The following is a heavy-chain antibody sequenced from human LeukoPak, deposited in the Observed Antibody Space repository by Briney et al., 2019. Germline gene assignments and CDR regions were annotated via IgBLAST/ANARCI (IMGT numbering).Heavy chain of an antibody. CDR1: GYTFTGHY. D-gene: IGHD6-13*01. V-gene: IGHV1-2*02. CDR2: INPHKGGT. J-gene: IGHJ5*01. Sequence: GASVRLSCKASGYTFTGHYLHWVRHAPGQGLVWMGWINPHKGGTQYAQKFQGRVTITRDTAHSTAYLEMSSLRADDTAVYYCTRDLSTIAGTGRVDSWGQGNLVSASS. CDR3: TRDLSTIAGTGRVDS.